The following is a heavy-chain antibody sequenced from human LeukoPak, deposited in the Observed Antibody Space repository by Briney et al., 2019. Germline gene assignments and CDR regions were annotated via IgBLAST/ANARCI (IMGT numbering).Heavy chain of an antibody. J-gene: IGHJ3*01. CDR3: ARGGSEWDRAPWT. D-gene: IGHD1-26*01. V-gene: IGHV4-59*09. Sequence: SRVTISGDTSKNQFSLKVSSVTAADTAVYYCARGGSEWDRAPWTWGQGTLVTVSS.